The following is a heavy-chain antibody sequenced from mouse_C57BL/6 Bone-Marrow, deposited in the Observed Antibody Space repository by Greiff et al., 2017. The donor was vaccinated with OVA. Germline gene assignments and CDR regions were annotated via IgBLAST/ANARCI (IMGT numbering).Heavy chain of an antibody. V-gene: IGHV3-6*01. CDR2: ISYDGSN. CDR1: GYSITSGYY. CDR3: ARARELGHAY. J-gene: IGHJ3*01. Sequence: EVKLMESGPGLVKPSQSLSLTCSVTGYSITSGYYWNWIRQFPGNKLEWMGYISYDGSNNYNPSLKNRISITRDTSKNQFFLKLNSVTTEDTATYYCARARELGHAYWGQGTLVTVSA. D-gene: IGHD4-1*01.